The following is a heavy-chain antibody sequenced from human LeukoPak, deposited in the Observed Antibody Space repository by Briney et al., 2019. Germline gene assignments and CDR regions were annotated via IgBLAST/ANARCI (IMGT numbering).Heavy chain of an antibody. CDR3: ARGDYGSGFDY. V-gene: IGHV1-46*01. Sequence: ASVKVSCKASGYTFTSYYMHWVRQAPGQGLEWMGIINPSGGSTSYAQKFQGRVTITTDESTSTAYMELSSPRSEDTAVYYCARGDYGSGFDYWGQGTLVTVSS. CDR1: GYTFTSYY. J-gene: IGHJ4*02. D-gene: IGHD3-10*01. CDR2: INPSGGST.